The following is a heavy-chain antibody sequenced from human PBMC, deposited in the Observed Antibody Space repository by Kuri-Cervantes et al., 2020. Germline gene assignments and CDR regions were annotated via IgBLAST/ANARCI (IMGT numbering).Heavy chain of an antibody. CDR2: IIPIFGTG. CDR1: GGTFSSYA. Sequence: SVKVSCKASGGTFSSYAISWVRQAPGQGLEWMGGIIPIFGTGNYAQKFQGRVTITADKSTSTAYLELSRLTSEDTAVYYCAREVQLWPPDLWGRGTLVTVSS. D-gene: IGHD1-1*01. CDR3: AREVQLWPPDL. V-gene: IGHV1-69*06. J-gene: IGHJ2*01.